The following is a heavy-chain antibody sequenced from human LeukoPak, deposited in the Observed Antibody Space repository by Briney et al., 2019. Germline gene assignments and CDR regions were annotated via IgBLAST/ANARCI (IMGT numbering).Heavy chain of an antibody. CDR1: GCSISSYY. CDR2: IYTSGST. J-gene: IGHJ5*02. D-gene: IGHD2-2*01. Sequence: SETLSLTCTVSGCSISSYYWSWIRQPPGKGLEWIGYIYTSGSTNYNPSLKSRVTISVDTSKNQFSLKLSSVTAADTAVYYCARLNSVSTSTVSAPNWFDPWGQGTLVTVSS. V-gene: IGHV4-4*09. CDR3: ARLNSVSTSTVSAPNWFDP.